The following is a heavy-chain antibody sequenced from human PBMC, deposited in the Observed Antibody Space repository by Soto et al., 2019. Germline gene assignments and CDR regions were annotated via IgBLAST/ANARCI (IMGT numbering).Heavy chain of an antibody. V-gene: IGHV1-46*03. Sequence: ASVKVSCKASGYTFTSYYIHWVRQAPGQGLEWMGVINPSGGSTSYAQKFQGRVTMTRDTSTSTVYMELSSLRSEDTAVYYCVRESTSTRWLDPWGQGTLVTVSS. J-gene: IGHJ5*02. CDR2: INPSGGST. D-gene: IGHD2-2*01. CDR3: VRESTSTRWLDP. CDR1: GYTFTSYY.